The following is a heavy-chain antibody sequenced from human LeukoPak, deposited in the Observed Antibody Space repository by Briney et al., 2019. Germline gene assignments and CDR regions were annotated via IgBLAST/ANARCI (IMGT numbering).Heavy chain of an antibody. J-gene: IGHJ4*02. CDR2: ISSSSSYI. CDR1: GFTFSSYS. D-gene: IGHD3-10*01. V-gene: IGHV3-21*01. CDR3: ARVGIGYGSGSGNLDY. Sequence: GGSLRLSCAASGFTFSSYSMNWVRQAPGKGLEWVSSISSSSSYIYYADSVKGRFTISRDNAKNSLYLQMNSLRAEDTAVYYCARVGIGYGSGSGNLDYWGQGTLVTVSS.